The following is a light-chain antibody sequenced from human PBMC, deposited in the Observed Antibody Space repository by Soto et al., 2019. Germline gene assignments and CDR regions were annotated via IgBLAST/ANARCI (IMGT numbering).Light chain of an antibody. Sequence: EIVMTQSPATLSVSPGERATLSCRASQSVSSNLAWYQQKPGQAPRLLIYGASTRATGIPARFSGSGSGTEFPLPISSLQSEDFAVYYCQQYNNWLRTFGQGTKVEIK. J-gene: IGKJ1*01. CDR2: GAS. V-gene: IGKV3-15*01. CDR1: QSVSSN. CDR3: QQYNNWLRT.